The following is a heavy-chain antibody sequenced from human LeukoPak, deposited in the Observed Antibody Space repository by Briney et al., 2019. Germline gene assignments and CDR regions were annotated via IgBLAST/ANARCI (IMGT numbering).Heavy chain of an antibody. CDR2: ISSSNSYI. D-gene: IGHD1-26*01. J-gene: IGHJ3*02. CDR3: ASYKAEYSGSYLAKDDAFDI. CDR1: GFTFSSYS. Sequence: PGGSLRLSCAASGFTFSSYSMNWVRQAPGKGLEWVSSISSSNSYIYYADSVKGRFTISRDNAKNSLYLQMNSLRAEDTAVYYCASYKAEYSGSYLAKDDAFDIWGQGTMVTVSS. V-gene: IGHV3-21*01.